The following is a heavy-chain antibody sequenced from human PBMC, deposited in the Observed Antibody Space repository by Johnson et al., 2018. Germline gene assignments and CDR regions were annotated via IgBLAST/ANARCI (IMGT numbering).Heavy chain of an antibody. J-gene: IGHJ3*02. CDR3: AYHYYDISGYYEHEALDI. CDR2: IRSKAYGGTT. Sequence: EVQLVESGGGLVQPGRSLRLSCTASGFTFGDYAMSWFRQAPGKGLEWVGFIRSKAYGGTTEYAASVKGRFTISRDDSKGIAYLQMNSLRAEGTAVNYCAYHYYDISGYYEHEALDIWGQGTMVTVSS. CDR1: GFTFGDYA. D-gene: IGHD3-22*01. V-gene: IGHV3-49*03.